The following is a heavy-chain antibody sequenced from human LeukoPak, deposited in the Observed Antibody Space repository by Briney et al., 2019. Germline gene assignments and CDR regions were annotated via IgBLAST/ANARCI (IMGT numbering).Heavy chain of an antibody. Sequence: SETLSLTCTVSGGSISSSTYYWAWIRQPPGKGLEWIGRIYYSGSTYYNPSLQSRVTISVDTSQNQFSLKLTSVTAADTAVYYCARQGYSSSYSTRATAFDYWGQGTLVTVSS. J-gene: IGHJ4*02. V-gene: IGHV4-39*01. D-gene: IGHD6-13*01. CDR3: ARQGYSSSYSTRATAFDY. CDR1: GGSISSSTYY. CDR2: IYYSGST.